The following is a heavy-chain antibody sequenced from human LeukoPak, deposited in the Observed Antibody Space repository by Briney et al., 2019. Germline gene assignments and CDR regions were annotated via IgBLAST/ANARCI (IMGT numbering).Heavy chain of an antibody. CDR3: ARARLRYFDSKGNWFDP. D-gene: IGHD3-9*01. CDR2: INHSGST. CDR1: GGSFSGYY. V-gene: IGHV4-34*01. Sequence: PSETLSLTCAVYGGSFSGYYWSWIRQPPGKGLEWIGEINHSGSTNYNPSLKSRVTISVDTSKNQFSLKLSSVTAADTAVYYCARARLRYFDSKGNWFDPWGQGTLVTVSS. J-gene: IGHJ5*02.